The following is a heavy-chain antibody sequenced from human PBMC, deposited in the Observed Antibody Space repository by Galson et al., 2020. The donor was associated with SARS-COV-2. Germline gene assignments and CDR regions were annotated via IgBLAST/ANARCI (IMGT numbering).Heavy chain of an antibody. J-gene: IGHJ3*02. D-gene: IGHD3-22*01. CDR3: ARDLDSSGYPTDAFDI. Sequence: GESLKISCKASGYTFTSYAMHWVRQAPGQRLEWMGWINAGNGNTKYSQKLQGRVTITRDTSASTAYMELSSLRSEDTAVYYCARDLDSSGYPTDAFDIWGQVTMVTVSS. CDR1: GYTFTSYA. CDR2: INAGNGNT. V-gene: IGHV1-3*01.